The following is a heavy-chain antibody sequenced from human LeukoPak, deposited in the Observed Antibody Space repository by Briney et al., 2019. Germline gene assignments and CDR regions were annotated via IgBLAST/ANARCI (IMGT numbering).Heavy chain of an antibody. CDR3: ARGGGMDV. D-gene: IGHD3-16*01. CDR2: INHNGNVN. V-gene: IGHV3-7*03. Sequence: GGSLRLSCAASGFTFSSYWMNWARQAPGKGLEWVASINHNGNVNYYVDSVKGRFTIPRDNAKNSLYLQMSNLRAEDTAVYFCARGGGMDVWGQGATVTVSS. J-gene: IGHJ6*02. CDR1: GFTFSSYW.